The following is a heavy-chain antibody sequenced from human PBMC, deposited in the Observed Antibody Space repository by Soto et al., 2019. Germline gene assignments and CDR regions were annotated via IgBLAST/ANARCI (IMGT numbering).Heavy chain of an antibody. D-gene: IGHD2-15*01. J-gene: IGHJ4*02. V-gene: IGHV3-74*01. CDR1: GFTFSNYW. CDR3: VRTSLVVAVATREDF. Sequence: EVQLVESGGGLVQPGESLRLSCAASGFTFSNYWMHWVRQAPGKGLVWVSRIDSDGSRITYADFVKGRFTISRDNGNNTVYLHMNSLTAEDTAVYYCVRTSLVVAVATREDFWGQGTLVTVSS. CDR2: IDSDGSRI.